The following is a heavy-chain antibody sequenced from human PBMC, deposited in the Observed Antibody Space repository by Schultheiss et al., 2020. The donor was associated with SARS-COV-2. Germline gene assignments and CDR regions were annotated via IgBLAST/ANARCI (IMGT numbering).Heavy chain of an antibody. CDR2: IYSGGST. V-gene: IGHV3-66*02. CDR3: ARDYRGYSSSWYGDYYYYGMDV. CDR1: GFTFGDYA. Sequence: GGSLRLSCTASGFTFGDYAMSWFRQAPGKGLEWVSVIYSGGSTYYADSVKGRFTISRDNSKNTLYLQMNSLRAEDTAVYYCARDYRGYSSSWYGDYYYYGMDVWGQGTTVTVSS. J-gene: IGHJ6*02. D-gene: IGHD6-13*01.